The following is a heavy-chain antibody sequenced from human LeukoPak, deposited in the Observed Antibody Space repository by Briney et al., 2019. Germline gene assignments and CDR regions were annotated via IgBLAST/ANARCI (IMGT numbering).Heavy chain of an antibody. D-gene: IGHD3-22*01. J-gene: IGHJ3*02. V-gene: IGHV4-30-4*01. CDR2: IYYSGST. CDR1: GGSISSGDYY. CDR3: ARDPHYYDSSGYVGAFDI. Sequence: SETLSLTCTVSGGSISSGDYYWSWIRQPPGKGLEWIGYIYYSGSTYYHPSLKSRVTISVDTSKNQFSLKLSSVTAADTAVYYCARDPHYYDSSGYVGAFDIWGQGTMVTVSS.